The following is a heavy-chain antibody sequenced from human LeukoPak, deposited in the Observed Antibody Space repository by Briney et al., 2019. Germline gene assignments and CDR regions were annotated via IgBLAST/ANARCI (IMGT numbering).Heavy chain of an antibody. CDR3: ARSRREGGYVRRDWFDP. CDR2: INHSGNT. V-gene: IGHV4-39*07. CDR1: GGAIRSSYYY. J-gene: IGHJ5*02. D-gene: IGHD5-12*01. Sequence: SETLSLTCTVSGGAIRSSYYYWDWIRQPPGRGLEWIGEINHSGNTNYNPSLKSRVTISIDTSKNQFSLKLSSVTAADTAVYYCARSRREGGYVRRDWFDPWGHGTLVTVSS.